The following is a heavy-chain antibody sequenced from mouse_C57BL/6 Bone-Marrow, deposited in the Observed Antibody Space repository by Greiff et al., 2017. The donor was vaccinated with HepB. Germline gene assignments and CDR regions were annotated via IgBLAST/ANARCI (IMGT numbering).Heavy chain of an antibody. CDR3: ARLITTVVATPYFDV. V-gene: IGHV5-12*01. Sequence: EVKLVESGGGLVQPGGSLKLSCAASGFTFSDYYMYWVRQTPEKRLEWVAYISNGGGSTYYPDTVKGRFTISRDNAKNTLYLQMSRLKSEDTAMYYCARLITTVVATPYFDVWGTGTTVTVSS. J-gene: IGHJ1*03. CDR2: ISNGGGST. D-gene: IGHD1-1*01. CDR1: GFTFSDYY.